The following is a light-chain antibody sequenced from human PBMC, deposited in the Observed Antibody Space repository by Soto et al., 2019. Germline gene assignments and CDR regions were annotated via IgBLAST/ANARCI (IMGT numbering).Light chain of an antibody. CDR1: QSVSRY. CDR3: QQYNNWRQT. V-gene: IGKV3-15*01. CDR2: GAS. Sequence: EIVLTQSPDTLSLSPGESATLSCRASQSVSRYLAWYQQKPGQTPRLLLYGASARATGVPPRFSGSGSGTQFTLTISSLQSEDFAVYYCQQYNNWRQTFGQGTKVDIK. J-gene: IGKJ1*01.